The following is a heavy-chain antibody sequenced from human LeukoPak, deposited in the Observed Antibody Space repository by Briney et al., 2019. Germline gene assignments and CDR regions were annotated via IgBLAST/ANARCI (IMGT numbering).Heavy chain of an antibody. V-gene: IGHV5-51*01. Sequence: GESLKLSCKGSGYRFTRYWIGWVRQMPGKGLEWMGIMYPGDSDTRYSPSFQGQVATSTDKSISTAYLQRSSLKASYSAMYYCVSLDSSGYYFADWGQGTLVSVAS. CDR2: MYPGDSDT. D-gene: IGHD3-22*01. CDR3: VSLDSSGYYFAD. J-gene: IGHJ4*02. CDR1: GYRFTRYW.